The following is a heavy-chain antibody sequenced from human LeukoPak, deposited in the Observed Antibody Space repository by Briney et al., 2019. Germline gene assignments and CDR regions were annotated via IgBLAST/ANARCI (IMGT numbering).Heavy chain of an antibody. CDR3: ARSLPLAESSYYFDY. J-gene: IGHJ4*02. V-gene: IGHV4-59*08. D-gene: IGHD1-14*01. CDR2: IYYSGRT. Sequence: SETLSLTCTVSGGSISSYYWSWIRQPPGMRLEWIGYIYYSGRTNYNPSLKSRVTIAVDTSKNQFSLKLSSVTAADTAAYYCARSLPLAESSYYFDYWGQGTLVTVSS. CDR1: GGSISSYY.